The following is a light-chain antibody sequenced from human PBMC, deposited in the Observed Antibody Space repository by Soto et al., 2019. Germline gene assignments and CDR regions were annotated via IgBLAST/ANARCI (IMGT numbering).Light chain of an antibody. CDR3: SSYAGGNTRI. Sequence: QSALTQPPSASGSPGQSVTISCTGTISDVGGYKYVSWYQQHPGKAPKLIIYEVNKRPSGVPDRFSASKSGNTASLTVSGLQAEDEAVYYRSSYAGGNTRIFGGGTKLTVL. V-gene: IGLV2-8*01. CDR1: ISDVGGYKY. J-gene: IGLJ2*01. CDR2: EVN.